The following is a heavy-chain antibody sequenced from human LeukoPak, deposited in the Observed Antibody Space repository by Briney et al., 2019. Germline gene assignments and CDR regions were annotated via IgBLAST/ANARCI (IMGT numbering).Heavy chain of an antibody. Sequence: HGESLKISCKGSGYSFTSYWIGWVRQMPGKGLEWKGTIYPGDSDTRYSPSFQGQVTISADKSISTAYLQWSSLKASDTAMYYCARHEESSGSTPDYWGQGTLVTVSS. D-gene: IGHD2-15*01. V-gene: IGHV5-51*01. CDR1: GYSFTSYW. CDR3: ARHEESSGSTPDY. J-gene: IGHJ4*02. CDR2: IYPGDSDT.